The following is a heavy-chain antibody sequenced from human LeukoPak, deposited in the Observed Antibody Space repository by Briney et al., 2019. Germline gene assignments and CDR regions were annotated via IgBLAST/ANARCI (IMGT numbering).Heavy chain of an antibody. V-gene: IGHV4-39*01. CDR3: ARHGSYGDYVFGY. CDR2: IYYSGST. CDR1: GGSISSSSYY. J-gene: IGHJ4*02. D-gene: IGHD4-17*01. Sequence: SETLSLTCTVSGGSISSSSYYWGWLRQPPGKGLEWIGSIYYSGSTYYNPSLKSRVTISVDTSKNQFSLKLSSVTAADTAVYYCARHGSYGDYVFGYWGQGTLVTVSS.